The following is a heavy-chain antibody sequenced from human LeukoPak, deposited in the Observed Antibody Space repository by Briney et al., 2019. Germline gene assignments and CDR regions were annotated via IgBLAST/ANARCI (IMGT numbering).Heavy chain of an antibody. V-gene: IGHV3-21*01. CDR2: ISSSSSYI. CDR3: ARGPPSDIVVVVAATRVFDY. Sequence: GGSLRLSCAASGFTVSSSYMSWVRQAPGKGLEWVSSISSSSSYIYYADSVKGRFTISRDNVKNSLYLQMNSLRAEDTAVYYCARGPPSDIVVVVAATRVFDYWGQGTLVTVSS. D-gene: IGHD2-15*01. CDR1: GFTVSSSY. J-gene: IGHJ4*02.